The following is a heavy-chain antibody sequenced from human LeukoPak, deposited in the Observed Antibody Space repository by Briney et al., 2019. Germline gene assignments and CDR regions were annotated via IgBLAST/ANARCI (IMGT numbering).Heavy chain of an antibody. CDR3: ARGNSRDGYNPPQYYFDY. D-gene: IGHD5-24*01. CDR2: ISSSGSTI. Sequence: GGSLRPSCAASGFTFSDYYMSWIRQAPGKGLEWVSYISSSGSTIYYADSVKGRFTISRDNAKNSLYLQMNSLRAEDTAVYYCARGNSRDGYNPPQYYFDYWGQGTLVTVSS. CDR1: GFTFSDYY. V-gene: IGHV3-11*01. J-gene: IGHJ4*02.